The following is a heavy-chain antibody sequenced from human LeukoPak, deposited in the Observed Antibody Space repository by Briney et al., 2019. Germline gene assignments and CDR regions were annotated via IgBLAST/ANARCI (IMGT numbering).Heavy chain of an antibody. CDR3: ATSQLPYYCDSSGSKGRNWFDP. J-gene: IGHJ5*02. D-gene: IGHD3-22*01. CDR1: GYTLTELS. Sequence: ASVKVSCKVSGYTLTELSMHWVRQAPGNGVGGMGSFDNEDGETIYTQKFQGRVSMTEDTSTDTAYKELSSLRSEDTAVYYCATSQLPYYCDSSGSKGRNWFDPWGQGTLVTVSS. V-gene: IGHV1-24*01. CDR2: FDNEDGET.